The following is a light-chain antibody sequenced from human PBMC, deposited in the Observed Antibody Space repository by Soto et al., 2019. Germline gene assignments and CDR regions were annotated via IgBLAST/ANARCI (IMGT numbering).Light chain of an antibody. Sequence: EIVLTQSPGTLSLSPGERAALSCRASQSVSSNYLAWYRQKPGQAPRLLIYGASSRATGIPDRFSGSGSGTDFTLTISRLEPEDFAVYYCQQYNTSPWTFGQGTKVDIK. CDR3: QQYNTSPWT. CDR1: QSVSSNY. J-gene: IGKJ1*01. V-gene: IGKV3-20*01. CDR2: GAS.